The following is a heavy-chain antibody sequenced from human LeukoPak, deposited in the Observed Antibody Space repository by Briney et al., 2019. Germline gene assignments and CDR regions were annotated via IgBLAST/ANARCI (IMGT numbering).Heavy chain of an antibody. CDR2: ISGSGGST. CDR1: GFTFSSYA. J-gene: IGHJ4*02. V-gene: IGHV3-23*01. Sequence: GGSLRLSCAASGFTFSSYAMSWVRQAPGKGLEWVSVISGSGGSTYYADSVKGRFTISRDNSKNTLYLQMNSLRAEDTAVYYCARVTYGSGTYGAFDYWGQGTLVTVSS. D-gene: IGHD3-10*01. CDR3: ARVTYGSGTYGAFDY.